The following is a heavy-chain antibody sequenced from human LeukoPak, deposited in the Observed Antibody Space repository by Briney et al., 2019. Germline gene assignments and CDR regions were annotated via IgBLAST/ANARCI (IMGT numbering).Heavy chain of an antibody. CDR3: ARAPYYGSGSYYDY. V-gene: IGHV1-2*04. J-gene: IGHJ4*02. Sequence: ASVKVSCKASGYTFTGYYLHWVRQAPGQGLEWMGWINPNSGGTNYAQTVQGWVTMTRDTSISTAYMELSRLRSDDTAVYYCARAPYYGSGSYYDYWGQGTLVTVSS. D-gene: IGHD3-10*01. CDR2: INPNSGGT. CDR1: GYTFTGYY.